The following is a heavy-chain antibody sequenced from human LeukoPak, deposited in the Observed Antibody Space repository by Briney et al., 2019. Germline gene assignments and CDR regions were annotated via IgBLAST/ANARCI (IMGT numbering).Heavy chain of an antibody. CDR2: IYYSGST. D-gene: IGHD6-13*01. CDR3: ARNKAPRSWSYFDY. J-gene: IGHJ4*02. V-gene: IGHV4-59*01. CDR1: GGSISSYY. Sequence: SETLSLTCTVSGGSISSYYWSWIRQPPGKGLEWIGYIYYSGSTNHNPSLESRVTISVDTSKNQFSLKLSSVTAADTAVYYCARNKAPRSWSYFDYWGQGTLVTVSS.